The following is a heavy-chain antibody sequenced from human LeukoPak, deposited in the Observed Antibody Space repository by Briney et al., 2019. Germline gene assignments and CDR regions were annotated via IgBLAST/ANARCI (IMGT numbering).Heavy chain of an antibody. Sequence: GESLKISCQASGHDFNNYWIAWVRQMPGKGLEWMRIIYPLDSETRYSPSFQGQVTISVDKYTNTAFLQWSSLKASDSARYYCARRREDSTAFSHWGQGTLLTVSS. J-gene: IGHJ4*02. V-gene: IGHV5-51*01. CDR3: ARRREDSTAFSH. D-gene: IGHD6-13*01. CDR2: IYPLDSET. CDR1: GHDFNNYW.